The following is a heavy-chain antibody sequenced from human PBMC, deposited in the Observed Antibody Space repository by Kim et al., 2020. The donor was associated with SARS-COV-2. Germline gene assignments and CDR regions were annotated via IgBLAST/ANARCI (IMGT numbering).Heavy chain of an antibody. Sequence: ASVKVSCKASGYTFTSYGISWVRQAPGQGLEWMGWISAYNGNTNYAQKLQGRVTMTTDTSTSTAYMELRSLRSDDTAVYYCAREGNGVNTNLHLYYYYGMDVWGQGTTVTVSS. J-gene: IGHJ6*02. CDR3: AREGNGVNTNLHLYYYYGMDV. CDR1: GYTFTSYG. V-gene: IGHV1-18*01. CDR2: ISAYNGNT. D-gene: IGHD2-8*01.